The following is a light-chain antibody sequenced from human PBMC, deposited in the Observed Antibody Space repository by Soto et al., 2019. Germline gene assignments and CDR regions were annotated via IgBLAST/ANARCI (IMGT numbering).Light chain of an antibody. Sequence: EIVMTQSPATLSVSPGERATLSCRASQSVNSNLACCQQKPGQAPQLLIYWGSNRAPGFPARFSGSGSGTEFTLNITRLEAEDFGVYYCTQDKNWPRTFGQGTKVDI. V-gene: IGKV3-15*01. CDR2: WGS. CDR1: QSVNSN. CDR3: TQDKNWPRT. J-gene: IGKJ1*01.